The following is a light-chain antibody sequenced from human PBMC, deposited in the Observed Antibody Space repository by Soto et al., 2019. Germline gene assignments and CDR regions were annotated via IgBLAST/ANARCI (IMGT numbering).Light chain of an antibody. J-gene: IGLJ1*01. V-gene: IGLV2-8*01. CDR1: SSDVGGYNY. Sequence: QSALTQPPSASASPGQSVTISCTGTSSDVGGYNYVSWYQQRPGKAPKLMIYEVSQRPSGVPDRFSGSKSGNTATLTVSGLQAEDEADYYCSSFAGNNNRGVFGSGTK. CDR2: EVS. CDR3: SSFAGNNNRGV.